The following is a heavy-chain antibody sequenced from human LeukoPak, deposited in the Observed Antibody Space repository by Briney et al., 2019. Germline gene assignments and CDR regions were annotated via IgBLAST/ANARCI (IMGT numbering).Heavy chain of an antibody. CDR1: GGTFSSYA. D-gene: IGHD6-13*01. V-gene: IGHV1-69*05. CDR2: IIPTFGTA. CDR3: ASKGGYSSSWYGDYFDY. Sequence: SVKVSCKASGGTFSSYAISWVRQAPGQGLEWMGGIIPTFGTANYAQKFQGRVTITTDESTSTAYMELSSLRSEDTAVYYCASKGGYSSSWYGDYFDYWGQGTLVTVSS. J-gene: IGHJ4*02.